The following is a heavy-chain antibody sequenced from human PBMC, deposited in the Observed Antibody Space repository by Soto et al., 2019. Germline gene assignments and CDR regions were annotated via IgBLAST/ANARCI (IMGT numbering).Heavy chain of an antibody. CDR2: IKQDGSEK. J-gene: IGHJ6*03. CDR3: ARELGTAARPGYGGDYSYMDV. D-gene: IGHD6-6*01. CDR1: GFTFSSYW. V-gene: IGHV3-7*01. Sequence: EVQLVESGGGLVQPGGSLRLSCAASGFTFSSYWMSWVRQAPGKGLEWVANIKQDGSEKYYVDSVKGRFTISRDNAKNSLYLQMNSLRAEDTGVYYCARELGTAARPGYGGDYSYMDVWGKGTPVTVSS.